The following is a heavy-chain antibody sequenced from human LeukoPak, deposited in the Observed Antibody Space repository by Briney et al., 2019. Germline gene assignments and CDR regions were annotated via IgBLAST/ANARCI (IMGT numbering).Heavy chain of an antibody. D-gene: IGHD1-1*01. Sequence: ASVKVSCKASGYTFTGYYMHWVRQAPGQGLEWMGWINPNSGGTNYAQKSQGWVTMTRDTSISTAYMELSRLRSDDTAVYYCARSTGTRNNWFDPWGQGTLVTVSS. J-gene: IGHJ5*02. CDR2: INPNSGGT. V-gene: IGHV1-2*04. CDR1: GYTFTGYY. CDR3: ARSTGTRNNWFDP.